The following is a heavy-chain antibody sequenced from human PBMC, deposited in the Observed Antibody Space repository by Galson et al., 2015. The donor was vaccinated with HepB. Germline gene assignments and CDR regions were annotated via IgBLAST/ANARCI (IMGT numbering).Heavy chain of an antibody. D-gene: IGHD3/OR15-3a*01. J-gene: IGHJ4*02. Sequence: SLRLSCAASGFTVSKHYMSWVRQAPGKGLEWVSVVFSGGRTYYADSVKGRFTVSRDISNNTLFLQMSGLRADDTALYYCARDGGTSWGLYYFDYWGQGTLVTVSS. CDR1: GFTVSKHY. CDR3: ARDGGTSWGLYYFDY. CDR2: VFSGGRT. V-gene: IGHV3-66*01.